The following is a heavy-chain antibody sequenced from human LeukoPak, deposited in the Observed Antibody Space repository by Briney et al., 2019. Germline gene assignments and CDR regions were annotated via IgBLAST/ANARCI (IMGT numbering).Heavy chain of an antibody. Sequence: PSGTLSLTCAVYGWTFSGYYWSWIRQPPGKGLEWIGEINHSGSTNYNPSLKSRVTISVDTSKNQFSLKLSSVTAADTAVYYCGRTSWAGYYMDVWGKGTTVTVSS. V-gene: IGHV4-34*08. CDR1: GWTFSGYY. D-gene: IGHD2-2*01. CDR2: INHSGST. CDR3: GRTSWAGYYMDV. J-gene: IGHJ6*03.